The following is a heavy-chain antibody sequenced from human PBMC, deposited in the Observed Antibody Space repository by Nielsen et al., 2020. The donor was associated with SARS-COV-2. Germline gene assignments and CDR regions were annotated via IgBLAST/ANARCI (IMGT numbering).Heavy chain of an antibody. J-gene: IGHJ6*02. V-gene: IGHV3-30*03. Sequence: GGSLRLSCAASGFTFSSYGMHWVRQAPGKGLEWVAVISYDGSNKYYADSVKGRFTISRDNSKNTLYLQMNSLRAEDTAVYYCARDLHDYGGNAKPYYYYGMDVWGQGTTVTVSS. CDR2: ISYDGSNK. D-gene: IGHD4-23*01. CDR3: ARDLHDYGGNAKPYYYYGMDV. CDR1: GFTFSSYG.